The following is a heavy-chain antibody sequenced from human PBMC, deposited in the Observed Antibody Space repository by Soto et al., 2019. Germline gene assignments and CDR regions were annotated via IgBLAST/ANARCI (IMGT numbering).Heavy chain of an antibody. D-gene: IGHD3-22*01. CDR2: IYHSGST. V-gene: IGHV4-30-2*01. J-gene: IGHJ4*02. CDR1: GGSISSGGYS. Sequence: TLSLTCAVSGGSISSGGYSWDWIRQPQGKGLEWIGYIYHSGSTSYNPSLKSRVPLSVDKSKNQFSLKLSSVTAADTSVFYCARDALTGYYYEMRGRGTLVTVSS. CDR3: ARDALTGYYYEM.